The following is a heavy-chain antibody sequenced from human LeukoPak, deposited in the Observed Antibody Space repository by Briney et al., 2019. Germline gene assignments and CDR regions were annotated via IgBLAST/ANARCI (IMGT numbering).Heavy chain of an antibody. CDR3: ARGDSSGYCDY. Sequence: SETLSLTCAVSGYSISSGYYWGWIRQPPGKGLEWIGSIYHSGSTYYNPSLKSRVTISVDTSKNQFSLKLSSVTAADTAVYYCARGDSSGYCDYRGQGTLVTVSS. V-gene: IGHV4-38-2*01. D-gene: IGHD3-22*01. CDR2: IYHSGST. CDR1: GYSISSGYY. J-gene: IGHJ4*02.